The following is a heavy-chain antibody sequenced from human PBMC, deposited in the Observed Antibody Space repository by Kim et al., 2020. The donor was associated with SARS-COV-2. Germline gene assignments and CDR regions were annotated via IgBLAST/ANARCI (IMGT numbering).Heavy chain of an antibody. CDR2: TYCTSQWYS. V-gene: IGHV6-1*01. CDR1: GDSVSSNNAI. J-gene: IGHJ6*02. Sequence: SQTLSLTCAISGDSVSSNNAIWNWVRQSPSRGLEWLGRTYCTSQWYSDYAVSVKSRITINTDISKNQVSLQLNSVTPEDTAVYYCARAPHRNGMDVWGQGTTVTVSS. CDR3: ARAPHRNGMDV.